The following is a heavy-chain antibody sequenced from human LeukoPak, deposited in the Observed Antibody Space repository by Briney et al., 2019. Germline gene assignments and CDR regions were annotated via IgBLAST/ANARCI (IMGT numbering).Heavy chain of an antibody. CDR1: GFTFNTFN. D-gene: IGHD3-9*01. V-gene: IGHV3-21*01. CDR3: ARGHYDVLAASYKWTPDY. Sequence: GGSLRLSCAASGFTFNTFNMNWVRQAPGGGREWVSSITSGGDYIYYADSVKGRFTPSRDNAKNSLSLQLNSLRVEDTAVYYCARGHYDVLAASYKWTPDYWGQGTLVTVSS. J-gene: IGHJ4*02. CDR2: ITSGGDYI.